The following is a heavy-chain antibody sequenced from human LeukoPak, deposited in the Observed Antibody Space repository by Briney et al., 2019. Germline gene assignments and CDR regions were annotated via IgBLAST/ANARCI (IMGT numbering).Heavy chain of an antibody. D-gene: IGHD5/OR15-5a*01. J-gene: IGHJ4*02. Sequence: GESLKISCKVSGYSFTSYGISWVRQAPGQGLEWMGWISTNNGKTNFAQKFRGRFTMTTDTPMTAAYMELTSLRSDDTAIYYCARDEVYTIDNWGQGTLVTVSS. CDR2: ISTNNGKT. CDR1: GYSFTSYG. CDR3: ARDEVYTIDN. V-gene: IGHV1-18*04.